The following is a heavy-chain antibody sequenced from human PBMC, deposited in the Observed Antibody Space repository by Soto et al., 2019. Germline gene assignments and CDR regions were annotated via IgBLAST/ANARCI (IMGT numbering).Heavy chain of an antibody. CDR2: ISGSGGST. CDR1: GFTFSSYA. CDR3: AKDHVPYCSSTSCSFPGY. Sequence: QPGGSLRLSCAASGFTFSSYAMSWVRQAPGKGLEWVSAISGSGGSTYYADSVKGRFTISRDNSKNTLYLQMNSLRAEDTAVYYCAKDHVPYCSSTSCSFPGYWGQGTLVTVSS. V-gene: IGHV3-23*01. J-gene: IGHJ4*02. D-gene: IGHD2-2*01.